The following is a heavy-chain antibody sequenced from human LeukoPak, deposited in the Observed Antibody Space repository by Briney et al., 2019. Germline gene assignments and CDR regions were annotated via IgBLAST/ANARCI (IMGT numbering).Heavy chain of an antibody. CDR2: IYYSGRT. CDR1: GGSISSYY. CDR3: ARDPASGSYYPYGYFDL. J-gene: IGHJ2*01. V-gene: IGHV4-59*01. D-gene: IGHD1-26*01. Sequence: PSDTLSLTCTVSGGSISSYYWRWIRQPPGKALEWIGYIYYSGRTNHNPSLKSRVTISVDTSKNHVSLKLSSVTAADTAVYYCARDPASGSYYPYGYFDLWGRGTLVTVSS.